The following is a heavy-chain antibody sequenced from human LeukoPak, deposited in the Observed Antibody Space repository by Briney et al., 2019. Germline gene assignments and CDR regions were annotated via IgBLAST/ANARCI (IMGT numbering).Heavy chain of an antibody. D-gene: IGHD3-10*01. CDR2: ISWNSGNI. CDR3: AKDIANYYGSGSLD. CDR1: GFIFDDYA. J-gene: IGHJ4*02. Sequence: GGSLRLSCAASGFIFDDYAMHWVRQAPGKGLEWVSGISWNSGNIDYADSVKGRFTISRDNAKNSLYLQMNSLRAEDTALYYCAKDIANYYGSGSLDWGQGTLVTVSS. V-gene: IGHV3-9*01.